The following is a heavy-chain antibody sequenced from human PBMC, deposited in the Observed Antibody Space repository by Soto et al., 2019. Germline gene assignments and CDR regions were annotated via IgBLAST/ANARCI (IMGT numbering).Heavy chain of an antibody. J-gene: IGHJ6*02. V-gene: IGHV3-48*02. D-gene: IGHD2-15*01. CDR1: GFTFSSYS. CDR2: ISSSSSTI. CDR3: ARDNPSRYCSGGTCYSKCCYHYYGMDV. Sequence: PGGSLRLSCAASGFTFSSYSMNWVRQAPGKELEWVSYISSSSSTIYYADSVKGRFTISRDNAKNSLYLQMNSLRDEDTAVYYYARDNPSRYCSGGTCYSKCCYHYYGMDVWDRRTTVTGSS.